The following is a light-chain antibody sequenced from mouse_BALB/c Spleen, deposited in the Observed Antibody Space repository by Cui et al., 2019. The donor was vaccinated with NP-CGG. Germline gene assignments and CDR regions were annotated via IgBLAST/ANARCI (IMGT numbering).Light chain of an antibody. CDR2: GTN. J-gene: IGLJ1*01. Sequence: AFVTQEFALTTSPGETVTLTCRSSTGAVTTSNYANWVQEKPDHLFTGLIGGTNNRAPGVPARFSGSLIGDKAALTITGAQTEDEAIYFCALWYSNHWVFGGGTKLTIL. CDR3: ALWYSNHWV. CDR1: TGAVTTSNY. V-gene: IGLV1*01.